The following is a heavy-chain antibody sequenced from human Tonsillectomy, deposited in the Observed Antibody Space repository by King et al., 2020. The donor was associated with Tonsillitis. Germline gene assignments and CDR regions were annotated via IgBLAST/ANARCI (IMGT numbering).Heavy chain of an antibody. Sequence: VQLVESGAEVKRPGASVMVSCTASGYTFTSYALHWVRQAPGQRPEWMGWINAGNGNTKYSQMLQGRVTFTSDTSASTGYMEVSSLRSEDTAVYYCLSLIRATPYWGQGTLVTVSS. J-gene: IGHJ4*02. D-gene: IGHD3-10*01. V-gene: IGHV1-3*01. CDR1: GYTFTSYA. CDR3: LSLIRATPY. CDR2: INAGNGNT.